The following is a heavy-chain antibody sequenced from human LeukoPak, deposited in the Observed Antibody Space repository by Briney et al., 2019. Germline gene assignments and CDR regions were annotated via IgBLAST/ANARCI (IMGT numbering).Heavy chain of an antibody. CDR3: ARDNSVGDTAWWFDP. D-gene: IGHD1-26*01. CDR2: INPSGGST. CDR1: GYTFTSYY. J-gene: IGHJ5*02. V-gene: IGHV1-46*01. Sequence: ASVKASCKASGYTFTSYYMHWVRQAPGQGLEWRGIINPSGGSTSYAQKFQGRVTMTRDMSTSTDYMELSSMRSEDTAVYYCARDNSVGDTAWWFDPWGQGTLVTVSS.